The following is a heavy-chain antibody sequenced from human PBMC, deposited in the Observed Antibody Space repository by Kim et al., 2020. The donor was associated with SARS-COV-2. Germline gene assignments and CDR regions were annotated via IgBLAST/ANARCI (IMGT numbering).Heavy chain of an antibody. CDR2: IIPIFGTA. CDR3: ARDSSSDYGDYDVLAFDI. D-gene: IGHD4-17*01. CDR1: GGTFSSYA. J-gene: IGHJ3*02. Sequence: SVKVSCKASGGTFSSYAISWVRQAPGQGLEWMGGIIPIFGTANYAQKFQGRVTITADESTSTAYMELSSLRSEDTAVYYCARDSSSDYGDYDVLAFDIWGQGTMVTVSS. V-gene: IGHV1-69*13.